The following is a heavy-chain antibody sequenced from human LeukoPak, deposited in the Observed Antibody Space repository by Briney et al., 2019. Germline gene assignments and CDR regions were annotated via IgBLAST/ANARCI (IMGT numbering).Heavy chain of an antibody. V-gene: IGHV4-39*02. Sequence: SETLSLTCTVSGGSISSSGYYWGWIRQPPGKGLEWVGSVYYTGSTFYNPSLKSRVPTSVDTSKNHFSLNLSSVTAADTAVYYCARHRGRYYDSGSYYYFDYWGQGTLVTVSS. CDR1: GGSISSSGYY. D-gene: IGHD3-10*01. CDR2: VYYTGST. CDR3: ARHRGRYYDSGSYYYFDY. J-gene: IGHJ4*02.